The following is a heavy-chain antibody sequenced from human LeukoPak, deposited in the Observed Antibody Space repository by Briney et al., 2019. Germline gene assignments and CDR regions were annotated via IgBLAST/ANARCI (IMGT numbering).Heavy chain of an antibody. Sequence: GGSLRLSCAVSGFIVSDDYMSWVRQAPGKGLEWVSVIYSGGSTYYADSVKGRFTISRDNSKNSLYLQMNSLRAEDTAVYYCARDPVRAAAVDYWGQGTLVTVSS. CDR3: ARDPVRAAAVDY. V-gene: IGHV3-66*01. CDR2: IYSGGST. D-gene: IGHD2-2*01. CDR1: GFIVSDDY. J-gene: IGHJ4*02.